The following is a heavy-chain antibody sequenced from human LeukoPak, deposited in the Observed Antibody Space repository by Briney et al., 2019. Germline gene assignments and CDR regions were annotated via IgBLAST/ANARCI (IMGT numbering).Heavy chain of an antibody. CDR3: ARENYGDYGEYFQH. CDR1: GFTVSSNY. D-gene: IGHD4-17*01. J-gene: IGHJ1*01. CDR2: IYSGGST. Sequence: GGSLRLSCAASGFTVSSNYMSWVRQAPGKGLEWVSVIYSGGSTYYADSVKGRFTISRDNSKNTLYLRMNSLRAEDTAVYYCARENYGDYGEYFQHWGQGTLVTVSS. V-gene: IGHV3-53*01.